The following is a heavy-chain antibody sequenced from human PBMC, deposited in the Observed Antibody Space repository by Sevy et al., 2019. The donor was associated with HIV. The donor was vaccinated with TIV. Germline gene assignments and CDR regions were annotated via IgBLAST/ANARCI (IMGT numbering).Heavy chain of an antibody. CDR2: IYHSGST. D-gene: IGHD2-15*01. V-gene: IGHV4-38-2*01. J-gene: IGHJ6*02. CDR1: NYSISSGYY. CDR3: ARASGGDRLDYYGMDV. Sequence: SETLSLTCAVSNYSISSGYYWGWIRQSPGKGLEWIGNIYHSGSTYYNPSLKSRVTISVDGSKNYFSLRLTSVTAADTAVYYCARASGGDRLDYYGMDVWGQGTTVTVSS.